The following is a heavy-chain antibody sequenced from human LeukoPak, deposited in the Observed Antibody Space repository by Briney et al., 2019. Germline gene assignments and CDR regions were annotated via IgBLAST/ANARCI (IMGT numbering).Heavy chain of an antibody. D-gene: IGHD6-13*01. J-gene: IGHJ6*02. CDR2: ISAYNGNT. Sequence: ASVKVSCKASGYTFTSYGISWVRQAPGQGLEWMGRISAYNGNTNYAQKLQGRVTMTTDTSTSTAYMELRGLRSDDTAVYYCARKAGSSWYPYYYYGMDVWGQGTTVTVSS. CDR3: ARKAGSSWYPYYYYGMDV. V-gene: IGHV1-18*01. CDR1: GYTFTSYG.